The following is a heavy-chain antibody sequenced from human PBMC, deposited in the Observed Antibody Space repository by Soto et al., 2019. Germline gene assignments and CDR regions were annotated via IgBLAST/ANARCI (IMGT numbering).Heavy chain of an antibody. CDR1: GYIFSSHD. V-gene: IGHV1-8*01. J-gene: IGHJ5*02. D-gene: IGHD7-27*01. CDR3: ATPWGLNP. Sequence: GASVKVSCKASGYIFSSHDITWVRQAPGQGLEWMGWMSLKSESTAVAQRLRGRVALTRDTSISTAYMELSSLRVEDTAVYYCATPWGLNPWGQGTLVTVAS. CDR2: MSLKSEST.